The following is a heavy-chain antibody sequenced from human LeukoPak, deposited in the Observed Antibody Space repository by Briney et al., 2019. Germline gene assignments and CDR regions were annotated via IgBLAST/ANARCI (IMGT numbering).Heavy chain of an antibody. CDR2: ISVSGGST. D-gene: IGHD5-12*01. CDR3: AKDRGLVATIEGFDY. V-gene: IGHV3-23*01. Sequence: PGGSLRLSCAASGFTFSSYAMSWVRQAPGKGLEWVSVISVSGGSTYYADSVKGRFTISRDNSKNTLYLQMNSLRAEDTAVYCCAKDRGLVATIEGFDYWGQGTLVTVSS. J-gene: IGHJ4*02. CDR1: GFTFSSYA.